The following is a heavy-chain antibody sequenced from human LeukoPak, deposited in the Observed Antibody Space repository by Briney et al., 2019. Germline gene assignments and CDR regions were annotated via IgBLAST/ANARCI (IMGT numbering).Heavy chain of an antibody. CDR1: GGSISSTSYY. J-gene: IGHJ4*02. D-gene: IGHD3-22*01. V-gene: IGHV4-39*07. Sequence: PSETLSLTCTVSGGSISSTSYYWGWIRQPPGKGLECIGTIYYSGSTYYNPSLKSRVTISVDTSKNQFSLKLSSVTAADTAVYYCARGGYYYDSSGYWNFDYWGQGTLVTVSS. CDR3: ARGGYYYDSSGYWNFDY. CDR2: IYYSGST.